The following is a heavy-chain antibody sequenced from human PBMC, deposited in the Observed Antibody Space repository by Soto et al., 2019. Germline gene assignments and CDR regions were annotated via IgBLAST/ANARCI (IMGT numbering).Heavy chain of an antibody. J-gene: IGHJ4*01. CDR3: ARAVGHFDY. CDR2: IWYDGSNK. Sequence: QVQLVESGGGVVQPGRSLRLSCAASGFIFSTYGMHWVRQAPGKGLEWVAVIWYDGSNKYYADSVKGRFTISRDNSKNMLYLQMNSLRAEDTAMYYCARAVGHFDYWGHGTLVTVSS. V-gene: IGHV3-33*01. CDR1: GFIFSTYG. D-gene: IGHD1-26*01.